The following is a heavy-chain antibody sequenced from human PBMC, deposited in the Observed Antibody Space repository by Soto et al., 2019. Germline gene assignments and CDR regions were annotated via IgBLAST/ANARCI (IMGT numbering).Heavy chain of an antibody. CDR3: ARGGDLWSGYYTPFDY. Sequence: QVQLQQWGAGLLKPSETLSLTCAVYGGSFSGYYWSWIRQPPGKGLEWIGEINHSGSTNYNPSLKSRVTIAVDTSKNQFPLKLSSVTAADTAVYYCARGGDLWSGYYTPFDYWGQGTLVTVSS. CDR1: GGSFSGYY. D-gene: IGHD3-3*01. CDR2: INHSGST. J-gene: IGHJ4*02. V-gene: IGHV4-34*01.